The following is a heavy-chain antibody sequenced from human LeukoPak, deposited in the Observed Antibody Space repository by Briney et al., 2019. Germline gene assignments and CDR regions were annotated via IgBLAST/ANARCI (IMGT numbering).Heavy chain of an antibody. CDR1: GFTYSSYG. CDR3: AKDYTGYFGMDV. CDR2: ISYDGGNK. J-gene: IGHJ6*02. Sequence: GTSLRLSCAASGFTYSSYGMHWVRQTPGKGLEWVAVISYDGGNKYYGESVKGRFTISRDNSKKTVNLQMSSLRAEDTAVYFCAKDYTGYFGMDVWGQGTTVTVSS. V-gene: IGHV3-30*18.